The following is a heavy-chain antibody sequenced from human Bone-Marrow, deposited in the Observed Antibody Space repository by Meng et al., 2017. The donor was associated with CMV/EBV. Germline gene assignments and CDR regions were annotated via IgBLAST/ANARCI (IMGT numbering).Heavy chain of an antibody. CDR2: FYTGVST. CDR1: GFTVSLND. Sequence: GESLKISCAASGFTVSLNDMTWVRQAPGKGLEWVSIFYTGVSTYYADSVKGRFTVSRDNSKNTLYLQMNSLRVEDTAVYYCARDGTYYGMDVWGQGTTVTVSS. CDR3: ARDGTYYGMDV. V-gene: IGHV3-53*01. J-gene: IGHJ6*02.